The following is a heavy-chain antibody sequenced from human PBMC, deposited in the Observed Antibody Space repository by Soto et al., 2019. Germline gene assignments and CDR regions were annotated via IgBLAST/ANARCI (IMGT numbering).Heavy chain of an antibody. J-gene: IGHJ2*01. CDR3: ARVGITIFGRWYFDL. V-gene: IGHV4-30-4*01. Sequence: SETLSLTCTVSGGSISSGDYYWGWIRQPPGKGLEWIGYIYYSGSTYYNPSPKSRVTISVDTSKNQFSLKLSSVTAADTAVYYCARVGITIFGRWYFDLWGRGTLVTVSS. CDR2: IYYSGST. D-gene: IGHD3-3*01. CDR1: GGSISSGDYY.